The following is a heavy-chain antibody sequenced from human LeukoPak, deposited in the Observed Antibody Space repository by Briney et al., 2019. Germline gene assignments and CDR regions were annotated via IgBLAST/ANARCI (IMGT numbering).Heavy chain of an antibody. CDR1: GFTFSTFS. Sequence: PGGSLRLSCAASGFTFSTFSMYWFRQAPGKGLEYVSAISNNGGSTYCANSVKDRFIISRGNSKNTLYLQMGSLRTEDMAVYYCARGQGDYWGQGTLVTVSS. J-gene: IGHJ4*02. CDR3: ARGQGDY. V-gene: IGHV3-64*01. CDR2: ISNNGGST.